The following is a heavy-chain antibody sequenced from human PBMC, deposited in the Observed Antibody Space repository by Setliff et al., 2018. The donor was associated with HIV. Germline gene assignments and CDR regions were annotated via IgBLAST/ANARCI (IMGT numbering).Heavy chain of an antibody. J-gene: IGHJ3*02. V-gene: IGHV5-51*01. CDR1: AYSFTSNW. CDR2: IHPVDSDT. CDR3: GRHRHTAAGTLDAFDI. D-gene: IGHD6-13*01. Sequence: PGESLKFSCKGPAYSFTSNWSGWVRQLPGKGLEWRGIIHPVDSDTSYSPSFQGQGTISADESISAAYLQWGTLKASDTASYYCGRHRHTAAGTLDAFDIWGQGTVVTVSS.